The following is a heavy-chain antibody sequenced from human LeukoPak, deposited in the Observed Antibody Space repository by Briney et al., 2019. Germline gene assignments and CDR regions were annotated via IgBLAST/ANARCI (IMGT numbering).Heavy chain of an antibody. CDR3: ARVGIAAPNWFDP. J-gene: IGHJ5*02. V-gene: IGHV4-59*01. Sequence: PSETLSLTCTVSGGSISSYYWSWIRQPPGKGLEWIGYIYYSGSTNYNLSLKSRVTISVDTSKNQFSLKLSSVTAADTAVYYCARVGIAAPNWFDPWGQGTLVTVSS. D-gene: IGHD6-13*01. CDR2: IYYSGST. CDR1: GGSISSYY.